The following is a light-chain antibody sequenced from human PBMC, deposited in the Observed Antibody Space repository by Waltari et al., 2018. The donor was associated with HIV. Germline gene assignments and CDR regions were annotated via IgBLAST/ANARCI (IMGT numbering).Light chain of an antibody. Sequence: QSVLPQPPSASGTPGQRVTISCSGSSSNIGSNTVNWYQPLPGTAPKLLIYSNNQRPSGVPDRFSGSKSGTSASLAISGLQSEDEADYYCAAWDDSLNGPVVFGGGTKLTVL. CDR3: AAWDDSLNGPVV. CDR2: SNN. V-gene: IGLV1-44*01. CDR1: SSNIGSNT. J-gene: IGLJ2*01.